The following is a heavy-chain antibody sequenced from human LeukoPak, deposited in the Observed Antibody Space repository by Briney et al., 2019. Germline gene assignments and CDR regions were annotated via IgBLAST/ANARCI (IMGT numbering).Heavy chain of an antibody. J-gene: IGHJ4*02. V-gene: IGHV3-30*03. CDR2: ISYDGSNK. Sequence: GGSLRLSCAASGFTFSSYGMHWVRQAPGKGLEWVAVISYDGSNKYYADSVKGRFTISRDNSKNTLYLQMNSLRVEDTSVYYCARGGAKGSFDYWGQGTLVTVSS. CDR3: ARGGAKGSFDY. CDR1: GFTFSSYG.